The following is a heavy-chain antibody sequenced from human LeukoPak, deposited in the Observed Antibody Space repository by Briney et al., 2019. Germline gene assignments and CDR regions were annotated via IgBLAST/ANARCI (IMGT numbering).Heavy chain of an antibody. CDR1: GGPIRSYY. J-gene: IGHJ4*02. D-gene: IGHD6-19*01. CDR3: ARETSLAGFASGLGFNY. V-gene: IGHV4-59*01. Sequence: SETLSLTCTVSGGPIRSYYWSWMRQPPGKGLEWIGNIHYSESTNFNPSLKSRVAIAVDTSKNQFSLSMRSVTAADTAVYYCARETSLAGFASGLGFNYWGQGILVSVSS. CDR2: IHYSEST.